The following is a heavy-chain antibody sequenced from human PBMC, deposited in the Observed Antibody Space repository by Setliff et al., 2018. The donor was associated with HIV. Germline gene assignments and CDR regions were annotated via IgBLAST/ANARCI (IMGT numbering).Heavy chain of an antibody. CDR3: ARDTLASGGTAMVNYYYYGMDV. J-gene: IGHJ6*02. CDR2: IYYSGST. CDR1: DYSISSGDYY. V-gene: IGHV4-30-4*08. D-gene: IGHD5-18*01. Sequence: SETLSLTCAVSDYSISSGDYYWSWIRQPPGKGLEWIGYIYYSGSTYYNPSLKSRVTISVDTSKNQFPLKLSSVTAADTAVYYCARDTLASGGTAMVNYYYYGMDVWGQGTTVTVS.